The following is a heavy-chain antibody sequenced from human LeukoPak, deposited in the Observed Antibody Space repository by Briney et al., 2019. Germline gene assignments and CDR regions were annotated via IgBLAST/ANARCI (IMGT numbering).Heavy chain of an antibody. D-gene: IGHD5-12*01. J-gene: IGHJ4*02. V-gene: IGHV3-11*01. CDR1: GFTFSDYY. CDR2: ISSSGSTI. Sequence: KPGGSLRLSCAASGFTFSDYYMSWIRQAPGKGLEWVSYISSSGSTIYYVDSVKGRFTISRDNAKNSLYLQMNSLRAEDTAVYYCARDPGSGYEEHFDYWGQGTLVTVSS. CDR3: ARDPGSGYEEHFDY.